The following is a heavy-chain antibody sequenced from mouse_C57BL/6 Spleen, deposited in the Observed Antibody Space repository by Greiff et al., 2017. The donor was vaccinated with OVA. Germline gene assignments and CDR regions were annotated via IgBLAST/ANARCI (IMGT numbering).Heavy chain of an antibody. D-gene: IGHD1-1*01. Sequence: VQLQQSGAELVRPGASVTLSCKASGYTFTDYEMHWVKQTPVHGLEWIGAIDPETGGAAYNQKFKGKAILTADKSSSTAYMELRSLTSEDAAVYYCTRDYGSSYPAWFAYWGKGTLVTVSA. CDR2: IDPETGGA. CDR3: TRDYGSSYPAWFAY. CDR1: GYTFTDYE. V-gene: IGHV1-15*01. J-gene: IGHJ3*01.